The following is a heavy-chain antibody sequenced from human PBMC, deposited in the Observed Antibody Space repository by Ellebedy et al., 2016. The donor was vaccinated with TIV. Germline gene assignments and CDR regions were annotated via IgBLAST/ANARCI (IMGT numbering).Heavy chain of an antibody. Sequence: GGSLRLSCVASDFTFSSYGMHWVRQAPGKGLEWLTFISYDGSDKYYLASVNGRFTVSRDNAKNSLYLHLNSLRAEDTAMYYCATDGSYGDYLSPTHAFVIWGQGTMVTVSS. D-gene: IGHD4-17*01. V-gene: IGHV3-30*03. CDR2: ISYDGSDK. J-gene: IGHJ3*02. CDR3: ATDGSYGDYLSPTHAFVI. CDR1: DFTFSSYG.